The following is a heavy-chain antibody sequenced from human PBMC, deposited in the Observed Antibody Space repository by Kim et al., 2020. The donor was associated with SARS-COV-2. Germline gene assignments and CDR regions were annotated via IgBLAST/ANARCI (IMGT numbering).Heavy chain of an antibody. J-gene: IGHJ4*02. V-gene: IGHV3-23*01. CDR2: ISGGGSST. D-gene: IGHD3-10*01. Sequence: GGSLRLSCAASGLTFSNYAMSWVRQAPGKGLEWVSTISGGGSSTYYADSVKGRFTISRDNSKNTLYLQMNSLRVEDTAVYYCAKDDYGSENWGQGTLVTVSS. CDR3: AKDDYGSEN. CDR1: GLTFSNYA.